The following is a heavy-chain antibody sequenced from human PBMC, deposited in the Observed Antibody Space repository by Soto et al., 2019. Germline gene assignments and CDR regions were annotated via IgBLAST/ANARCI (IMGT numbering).Heavy chain of an antibody. D-gene: IGHD3-22*01. J-gene: IGHJ6*02. Sequence: QVQLQESGPGLVKPSQTLSLTCNVSGGSISSCHYWTWIRQLPGKGLEWIGYIYYTGTTYYNPSLKSRVAISVDTSKNQFSLKLSSVTAADTAVYYCARERDYYCDNTDFYPSVWGHGTTVTVSS. CDR2: IYYTGTT. CDR1: GGSISSCHY. V-gene: IGHV4-31*03. CDR3: ARERDYYCDNTDFYPSV.